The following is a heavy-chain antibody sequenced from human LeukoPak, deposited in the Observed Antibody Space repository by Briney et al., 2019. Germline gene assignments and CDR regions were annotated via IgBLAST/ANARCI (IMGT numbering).Heavy chain of an antibody. V-gene: IGHV3-23*01. Sequence: GGSLRLSCAASGFTFSSYAISGVREAPGKGREWVSAISGSGGSTYYADTVKGRFTISRDNSKNTLYLQMNSLRAEDTAVYYCAKDRRAVAGTSYDYWGQGTLVTVSS. CDR2: ISGSGGST. CDR1: GFTFSSYA. J-gene: IGHJ4*02. D-gene: IGHD6-19*01. CDR3: AKDRRAVAGTSYDY.